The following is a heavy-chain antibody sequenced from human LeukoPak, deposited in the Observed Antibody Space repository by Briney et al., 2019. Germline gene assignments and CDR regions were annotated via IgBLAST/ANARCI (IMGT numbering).Heavy chain of an antibody. CDR1: GGSISSYY. CDR3: ARRDYYDSSGYGY. CDR2: IYYSGST. J-gene: IGHJ4*02. Sequence: PSETLSLTCTVSGGSISSYYWSWIRQPPGKGLEWIGYIYYSGSTNYNPSLKSRVTISVDTSKNQFSLKLSSVTAADTAVYCCARRDYYDSSGYGYWGQGTLVTVSS. V-gene: IGHV4-59*08. D-gene: IGHD3-22*01.